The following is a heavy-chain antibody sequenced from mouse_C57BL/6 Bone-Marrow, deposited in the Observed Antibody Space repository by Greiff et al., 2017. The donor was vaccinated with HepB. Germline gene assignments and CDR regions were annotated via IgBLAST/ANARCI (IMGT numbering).Heavy chain of an antibody. D-gene: IGHD2-5*01. CDR1: GFTFSDAW. CDR2: IRNKANNHAT. CDR3: TRSLYYSNYAWFAY. Sequence: EVQLVESGGGLVQPGGSMKLSCAASGFTFSDAWMDWVRQSPEKGLEWVAEIRNKANNHATYYAESVKGRFTISRDDSKSSVYLQMNSLRAEDTGIYYCTRSLYYSNYAWFAYWGQGTLVTVSA. J-gene: IGHJ3*01. V-gene: IGHV6-6*01.